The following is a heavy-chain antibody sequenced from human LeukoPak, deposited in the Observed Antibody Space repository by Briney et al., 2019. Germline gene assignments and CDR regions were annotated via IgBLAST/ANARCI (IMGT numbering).Heavy chain of an antibody. V-gene: IGHV3-7*05. CDR2: INQGGSEK. Sequence: PGGSLRLSRAASRFTFSNYWMSWVRQPAGKGLEWVANINQGGSEKYYLNSVKGRFTISRDNAKNSLYLQMNSLRADDTAIYYCVRDGSGYDYWGQGTLVTVSS. D-gene: IGHD6-19*01. CDR3: VRDGSGYDY. CDR1: RFTFSNYW. J-gene: IGHJ4*02.